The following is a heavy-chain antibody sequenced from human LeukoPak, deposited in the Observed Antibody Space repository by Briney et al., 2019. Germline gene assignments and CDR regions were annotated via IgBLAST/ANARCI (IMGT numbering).Heavy chain of an antibody. V-gene: IGHV3-30*02. CDR3: ASFPPYMVRTDAFDI. Sequence: GGSLRLSCAASGFTFSSYGMHWVRRAPGKGLEWVAFIRYDGSNKYYADSVKGRFTISRDNSKNTLYLQMNSLRAEDTAVYYCASFPPYMVRTDAFDIWGKGTTVTVSS. D-gene: IGHD3-10*01. J-gene: IGHJ3*02. CDR1: GFTFSSYG. CDR2: IRYDGSNK.